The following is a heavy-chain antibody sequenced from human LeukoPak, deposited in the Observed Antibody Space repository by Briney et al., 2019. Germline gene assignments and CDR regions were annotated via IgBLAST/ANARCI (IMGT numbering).Heavy chain of an antibody. J-gene: IGHJ5*02. V-gene: IGHV3-20*04. D-gene: IGHD1-20*01. CDR1: GFTFDDYG. Sequence: PGGSLRLSCAASGFTFDDYGMSWFRQAPGKGLEWVSGINWNGGSTGYADSVKGRFTISRDNSKNTLYLQMNSLRAEDTAVYYCAKGTSYNWNDGWFDPWGNGILVTVSS. CDR3: AKGTSYNWNDGWFDP. CDR2: INWNGGST.